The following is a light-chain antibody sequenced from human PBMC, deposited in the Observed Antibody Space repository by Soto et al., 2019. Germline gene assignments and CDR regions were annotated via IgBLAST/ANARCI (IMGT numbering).Light chain of an antibody. V-gene: IGKV3-20*01. CDR3: QQYGSSTIP. J-gene: IGKJ5*01. Sequence: EIVLTQSPGTLSLSPGERATLSCRASQSVSSSYLAWYQQKPGQAPRLLIYGASSRATGIPDRLSGSGSGTDFTLTISRLEPEDFAVYYCQQYGSSTIPFGQVTRLEIX. CDR2: GAS. CDR1: QSVSSSY.